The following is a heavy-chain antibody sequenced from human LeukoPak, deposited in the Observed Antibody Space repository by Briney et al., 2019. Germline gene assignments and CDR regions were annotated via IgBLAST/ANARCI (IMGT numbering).Heavy chain of an antibody. J-gene: IGHJ6*02. V-gene: IGHV3-30*18. CDR2: ISYDGSNK. Sequence: GRSLRLSCAASGFTFSSYGMHWVRQAPGKGLEWVAVISYDGSNKYYADSVKGRFTISRDNSKNTLYLQMNSLRAEDTAVYYCAKGGVSSLGRYGMDVWGQGTTVTVSS. CDR3: AKGGVSSLGRYGMDV. CDR1: GFTFSSYG. D-gene: IGHD6-13*01.